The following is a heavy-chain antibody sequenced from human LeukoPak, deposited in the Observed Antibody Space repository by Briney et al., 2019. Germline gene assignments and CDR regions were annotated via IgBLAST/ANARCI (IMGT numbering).Heavy chain of an antibody. V-gene: IGHV1-8*01. Sequence: SVKVSCKASGYTFTSYDINWVRQATGQGLAWMGWMNPNSGNTGYAQKFQGRVTMTRNTSISTAYMELSSLRSEDTAVYYCARGFYRRYYDFWSGYRDFDYWGQGTLVTVSS. CDR2: MNPNSGNT. J-gene: IGHJ4*02. CDR3: ARGFYRRYYDFWSGYRDFDY. CDR1: GYTFTSYD. D-gene: IGHD3-3*01.